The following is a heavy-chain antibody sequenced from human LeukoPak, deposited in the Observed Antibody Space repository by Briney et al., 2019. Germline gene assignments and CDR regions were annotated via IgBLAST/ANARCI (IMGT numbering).Heavy chain of an antibody. CDR1: GFIFSDYS. CDR3: ARDRNPYYIDY. D-gene: IGHD1-14*01. CDR2: ITKSSSIM. V-gene: IGHV3-48*01. Sequence: PGGSLRLSCAASGFIFSDYSMNWVRQAPGKGLEWVSYITKSSSIMQYADSVKGRFTISRDNAKNSLYLQMNSLSAEDTAVYYCARDRNPYYIDYWGQGTLVTASS. J-gene: IGHJ4*02.